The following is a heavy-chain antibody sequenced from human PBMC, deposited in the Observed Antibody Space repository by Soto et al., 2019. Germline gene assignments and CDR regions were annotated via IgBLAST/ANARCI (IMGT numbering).Heavy chain of an antibody. CDR3: AKADYRARGAFDI. Sequence: GGSLRLSCAASGFTFSSYWMHWVRQAPGKGLLWVSRINSDGSSTTYADSVKGRFTISRDNAKNTLYLQMNSLRVEDTAVYHCAKADYRARGAFDIWGQGTMVTVSS. CDR2: INSDGSST. CDR1: GFTFSSYW. D-gene: IGHD4-4*01. V-gene: IGHV3-74*01. J-gene: IGHJ3*02.